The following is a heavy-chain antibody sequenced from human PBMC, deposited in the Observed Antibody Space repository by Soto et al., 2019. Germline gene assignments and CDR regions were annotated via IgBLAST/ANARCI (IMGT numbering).Heavy chain of an antibody. V-gene: IGHV1-2*04. D-gene: IGHD5-12*01. CDR1: GYTFTGYY. Sequence: ASVKVSCKASGYTFTGYYMHWVRQAPGQGLEWMGWINPNSGGTNYAQKFQGWVTMTRDTSISTAYMELSRLRSDDTAVYYCARAALYRGYDDNWFDPWGQGTLVTVSS. CDR2: INPNSGGT. J-gene: IGHJ5*02. CDR3: ARAALYRGYDDNWFDP.